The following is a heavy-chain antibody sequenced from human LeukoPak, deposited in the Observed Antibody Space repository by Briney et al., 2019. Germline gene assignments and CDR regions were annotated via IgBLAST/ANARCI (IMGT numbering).Heavy chain of an antibody. V-gene: IGHV3-7*01. J-gene: IGHJ4*02. Sequence: LAGGSLRLSCGTSGFTFSDSWMSWFRQAPGQGLEWVASIKDDGSDKYYLDSVRGRFTISRDNAEDSLYLQLEDLRAEDTAVFYCARHLLRGQNFDYWGQGTLVTVSS. CDR3: ARHLLRGQNFDY. CDR1: GFTFSDSW. CDR2: IKDDGSDK.